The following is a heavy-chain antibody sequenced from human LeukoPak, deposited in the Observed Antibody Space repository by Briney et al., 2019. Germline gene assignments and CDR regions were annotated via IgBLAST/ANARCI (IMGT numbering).Heavy chain of an antibody. V-gene: IGHV1-18*01. CDR3: ARDSRPQYYYDSSGYPDY. Sequence: VKVSCRASGYTFTSYGISWVRQAPGQGLEWMGWISAYNGNTNYAQKLQGRVTMTTDTSTSTAYMELRSLRSDDTAVYYCARDSRPQYYYDSSGYPDYWGQGTLVTVSS. CDR1: GYTFTSYG. J-gene: IGHJ4*02. CDR2: ISAYNGNT. D-gene: IGHD3-22*01.